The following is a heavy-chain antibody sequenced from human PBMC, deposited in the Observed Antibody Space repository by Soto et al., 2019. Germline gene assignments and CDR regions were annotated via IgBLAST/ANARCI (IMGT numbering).Heavy chain of an antibody. CDR2: ISYDGSNK. CDR3: AKELIFLYYYYYYGMDV. J-gene: IGHJ6*02. CDR1: GFTFSSYG. D-gene: IGHD3-3*01. Sequence: QVQLVESGGGVVQPGRSLRLSCAASGFTFSSYGMHWVRQAPGKGLEWVAVISYDGSNKYYADSVKGRFTISRDNSKNTLYLQMNSLRAEDTAVYYCAKELIFLYYYYYYGMDVWGQGTTVTVSS. V-gene: IGHV3-30*18.